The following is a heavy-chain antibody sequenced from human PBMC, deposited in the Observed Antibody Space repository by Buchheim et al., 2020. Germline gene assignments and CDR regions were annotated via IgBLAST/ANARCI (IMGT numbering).Heavy chain of an antibody. CDR2: LNQDGREK. J-gene: IGHJ4*02. D-gene: IGHD1/OR15-1a*01. CDR3: ANWDNS. CDR1: GFTFSTYW. V-gene: IGHV3-7*01. Sequence: EVQLVDSGGGLVQPGGSLRLSCAASGFTFSTYWMHWVRQAPGKGLEWVANLNQDGREKYYVDSVKGRFTISRDNAENSLYLQMNSLRVDDTAVYYCANWDNSWGQGTL.